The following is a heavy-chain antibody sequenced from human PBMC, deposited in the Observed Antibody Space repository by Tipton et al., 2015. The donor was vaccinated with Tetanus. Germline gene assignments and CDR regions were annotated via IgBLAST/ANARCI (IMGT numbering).Heavy chain of an antibody. CDR2: ISAYNGKT. D-gene: IGHD5-12*01. V-gene: IGHV1-18*01. Sequence: QLVQSGPEVKKPGASVKVSCTASGYSFTSYGLSWVRQAPGQGLEWVGWISAYNGKTDYAQKFQGRVTVTTDTAKKTGYLELRSLRYDDTAVYYCARGGGALPTGYLGIDVWGQGTTVTVSS. J-gene: IGHJ6*02. CDR3: ARGGGALPTGYLGIDV. CDR1: GYSFTSYG.